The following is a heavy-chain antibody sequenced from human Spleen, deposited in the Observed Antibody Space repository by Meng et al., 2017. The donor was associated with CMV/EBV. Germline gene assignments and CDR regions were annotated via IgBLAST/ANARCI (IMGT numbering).Heavy chain of an antibody. CDR1: GFTFSSYA. CDR3: AKDRTRITIFGVVTPQGFDP. CDR2: ISGSGGNT. J-gene: IGHJ5*02. Sequence: GESLKISCAASGFTFSSYAMSWVRQAPGKGLEWVSGISGSGGNTYYADSVKGRFTISRDNSKNTLYLQMNSLRAEDTAIYYCAKDRTRITIFGVVTPQGFDPWGQGTLVTVSS. D-gene: IGHD3-3*01. V-gene: IGHV3-23*01.